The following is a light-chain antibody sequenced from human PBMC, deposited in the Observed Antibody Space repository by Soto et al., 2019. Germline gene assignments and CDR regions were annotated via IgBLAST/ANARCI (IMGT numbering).Light chain of an antibody. CDR1: QSVSSN. V-gene: IGKV3-15*01. J-gene: IGKJ5*01. CDR2: GAS. Sequence: EIVMTQSPATLSVSPGERATLSCRASQSVSSNLAWYQQKPGQAPRLLIYGASTRATGIPARFSGSGFGTEFTLTISSLQSEDFAVYYCQQYNKWPLTFGQGTRLVIK. CDR3: QQYNKWPLT.